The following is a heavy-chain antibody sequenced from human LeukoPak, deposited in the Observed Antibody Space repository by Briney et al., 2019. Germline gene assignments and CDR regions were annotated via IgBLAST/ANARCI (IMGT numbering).Heavy chain of an antibody. CDR3: AKDMGEYHYDSSGYYYEGAFDY. CDR1: GFTFDDYA. Sequence: GGSLRLSCAASGFTFDDYAMHWVRQAPGKGLEWVSGISWNSGSIGYADSVKGRFTISRDNAKNSLYLQMNSLRAEDTALYYCAKDMGEYHYDSSGYYYEGAFDYWGQGTLVTVSS. J-gene: IGHJ4*02. CDR2: ISWNSGSI. V-gene: IGHV3-9*01. D-gene: IGHD3-22*01.